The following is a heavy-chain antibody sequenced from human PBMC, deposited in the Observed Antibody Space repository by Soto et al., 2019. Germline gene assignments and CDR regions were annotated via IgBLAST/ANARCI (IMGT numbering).Heavy chain of an antibody. CDR3: ARHKSGGGSYPFDY. CDR2: VDPKDSYT. V-gene: IGHV5-10-1*01. D-gene: IGHD2-21*01. J-gene: IGHJ4*02. CDR1: GFNFTSSW. Sequence: PGPSLKLSCERSGFNFTSSWINWVRQMPGKGLEWMGRVDPKDSYTNYSPSFQGHVTISPDKSVSTAYLKWSSLKASDTAIYYCARHKSGGGSYPFDYWGQGTLVTVSS.